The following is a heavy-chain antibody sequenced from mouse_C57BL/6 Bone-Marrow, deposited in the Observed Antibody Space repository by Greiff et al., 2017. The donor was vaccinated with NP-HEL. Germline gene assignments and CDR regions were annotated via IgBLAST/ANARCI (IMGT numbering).Heavy chain of an antibody. J-gene: IGHJ4*01. CDR1: GYTFTDYY. CDR2: INPNNGGT. V-gene: IGHV1-26*01. CDR3: ARGQITVELTGYAMDY. Sequence: VQLQQSGPELVKPGASVKISCKASGYTFTDYYMNWVKQSHGKSLEWIGDINPNNGGTSYNQKFKGKATLTVDKSSSTAYMELRSLTSEDSAVYYCARGQITVELTGYAMDYWGQGTSVTVSS. D-gene: IGHD1-1*01.